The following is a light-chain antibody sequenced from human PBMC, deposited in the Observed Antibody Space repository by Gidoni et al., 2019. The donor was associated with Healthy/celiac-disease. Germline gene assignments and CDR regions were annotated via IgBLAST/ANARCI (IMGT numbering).Light chain of an antibody. J-gene: IGKJ4*01. CDR3: QQYYSTSLT. Sequence: GERATINCKSSQSVLYSSNNKNYLAWYQQKPGQPPKLLIYWASTRESGVPDLFSGSGSGTDFTLTISSLQAEDVAVYYCQQYYSTSLTFGGGTKVEIK. CDR1: QSVLYSSNNKNY. V-gene: IGKV4-1*01. CDR2: WAS.